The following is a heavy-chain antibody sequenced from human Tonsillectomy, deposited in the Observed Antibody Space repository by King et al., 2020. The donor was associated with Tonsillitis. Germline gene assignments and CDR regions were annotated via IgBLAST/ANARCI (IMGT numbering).Heavy chain of an antibody. V-gene: IGHV3-33*05. Sequence: VQLVESGGGVVQPGRSLRLSCAASGFTFSTYGIHWVRQAPGKGLEWVALISYDGSNKYYADPVRGRFTNSRDTSKNTVYLQMNSLRAEDTAVYYCARAYYYDTSRTPDYWGQGTLITVSS. CDR1: GFTFSTYG. D-gene: IGHD3-22*01. CDR2: ISYDGSNK. CDR3: ARAYYYDTSRTPDY. J-gene: IGHJ4*02.